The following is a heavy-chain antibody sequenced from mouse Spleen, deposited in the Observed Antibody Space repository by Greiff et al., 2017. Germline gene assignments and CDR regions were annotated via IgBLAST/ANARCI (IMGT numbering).Heavy chain of an antibody. Sequence: EVQLVESGPELVKPGASVKIPCKASGYTFTDYNMDWVKQSHGKSLEWIGDINPNNGGTIYNQKFKGKATLTVDKSSSTAYMELRSLTSEDTAVYYCARDYGSYYAMDYWGQGTSVTVSS. CDR3: ARDYGSYYAMDY. J-gene: IGHJ4*01. CDR2: INPNNGGT. D-gene: IGHD1-2*01. CDR1: GYTFTDYN. V-gene: IGHV1-18*01.